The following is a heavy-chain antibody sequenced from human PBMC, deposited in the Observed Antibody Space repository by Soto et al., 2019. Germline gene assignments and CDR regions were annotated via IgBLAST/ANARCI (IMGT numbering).Heavy chain of an antibody. CDR3: AKDMPLDGP. J-gene: IGHJ5*02. V-gene: IGHV3-74*01. CDR1: GLTFSSYW. CDR2: ISSEGSST. Sequence: GGSLRLSCSASGLTFSSYWMYWVRQAPGKGLEWVARISSEGSSTRYADSVRGRFTISRDNAMDTLFLQMHSLRAEDTAVYYCAKDMPLDGPWGKGSLATVSS. D-gene: IGHD2-2*01.